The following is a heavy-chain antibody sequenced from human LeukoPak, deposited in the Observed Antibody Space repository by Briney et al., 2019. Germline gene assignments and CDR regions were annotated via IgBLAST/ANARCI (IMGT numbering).Heavy chain of an antibody. Sequence: GGSLRLSCAASGFTFSSYAMSWVRQAPGKGLEWVSAISGSGGSTYYADPVKGRFTISRDNSKNTLYLQMNSLRAEDTAVYYCAKAYWYGNYYYGMDVWGQGTTVTVSS. CDR2: ISGSGGST. V-gene: IGHV3-23*01. CDR3: AKAYWYGNYYYGMDV. CDR1: GFTFSSYA. J-gene: IGHJ6*02. D-gene: IGHD2-21*01.